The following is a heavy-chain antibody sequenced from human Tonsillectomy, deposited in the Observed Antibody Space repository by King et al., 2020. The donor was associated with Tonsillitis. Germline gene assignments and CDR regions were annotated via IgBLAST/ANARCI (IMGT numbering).Heavy chain of an antibody. CDR3: ATLLGPSSYFDY. V-gene: IGHV3-30*03. J-gene: IGHJ4*02. Sequence: VQLVESGGGVVQPGRSLRLSCAASGFTFSSYGMHWVRQAPGKGLEWVAVISYDGSNKYYADSVKGRFTISRDNSKNTLYLQMNSLRAEDTAVYSCATLLGPSSYFDYWGQGTLVTVSS. CDR1: GFTFSSYG. D-gene: IGHD2-15*01. CDR2: ISYDGSNK.